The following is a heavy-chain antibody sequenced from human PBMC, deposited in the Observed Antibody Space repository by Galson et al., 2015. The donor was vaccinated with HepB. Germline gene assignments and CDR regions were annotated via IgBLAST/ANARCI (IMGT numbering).Heavy chain of an antibody. Sequence: SVKVSCKASGGTFSSYAISWVRQAPGQGLEWMGGIIPIFGTANYAQKFQGRVTITADKSTSTAYMELSSLRSEDTAVYYCARDKKVDTAMVTGYGGMDVWGQGTTVTVSS. CDR3: ARDKKVDTAMVTGYGGMDV. J-gene: IGHJ6*02. D-gene: IGHD5-18*01. CDR1: GGTFSSYA. V-gene: IGHV1-69*06. CDR2: IIPIFGTA.